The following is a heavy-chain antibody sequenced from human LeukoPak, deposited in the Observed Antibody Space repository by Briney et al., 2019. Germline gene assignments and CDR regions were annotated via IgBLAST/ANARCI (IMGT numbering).Heavy chain of an antibody. CDR1: GFXVSSNY. Sequence: PGGSLRLPCAASGFXVSSNYISWVRQAPGKGLEWVSVIYSGGSTYYADSVKGRFTISRDNSKNTLYLQMNSLRAEDTAVYYCARHSGVVTAMSAFDIWGQGTMVTVSS. V-gene: IGHV3-53*01. D-gene: IGHD2-21*02. CDR2: IYSGGST. CDR3: ARHSGVVTAMSAFDI. J-gene: IGHJ3*02.